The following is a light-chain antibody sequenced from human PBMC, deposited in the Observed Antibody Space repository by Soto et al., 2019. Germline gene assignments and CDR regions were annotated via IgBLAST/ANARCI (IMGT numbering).Light chain of an antibody. V-gene: IGKV1-5*01. Sequence: DIQMTQSPSTLSASVGDRVTITCRASQSISSWLAWYQQKPGKAPKLLIYDASSLESGVPSRFSGSGSGTEFTLTISSLQPDDFATYCCQQGTFGQGNKVEIK. CDR2: DAS. CDR3: QQGT. J-gene: IGKJ1*01. CDR1: QSISSW.